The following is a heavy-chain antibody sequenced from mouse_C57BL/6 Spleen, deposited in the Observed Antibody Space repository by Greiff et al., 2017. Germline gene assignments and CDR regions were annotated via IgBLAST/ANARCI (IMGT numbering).Heavy chain of an antibody. J-gene: IGHJ2*01. CDR3: ARQGIYYYGPNGVFDY. V-gene: IGHV1-52*01. D-gene: IGHD1-1*01. CDR2: IDPSDSET. CDR1: GYTFTSYW. Sequence: QVQLQQPGAELVRPGSSVKLSCKASGYTFTSYWMHWVKQRPIQGLEWIGNIDPSDSETHYNQKFKDKATLTVDKSSSTAYMQLSSLTSEDSAVYYCARQGIYYYGPNGVFDYWGQGTTLTVSS.